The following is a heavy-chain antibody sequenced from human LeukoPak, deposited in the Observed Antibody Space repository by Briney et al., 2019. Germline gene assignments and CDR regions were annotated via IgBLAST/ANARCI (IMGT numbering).Heavy chain of an antibody. CDR2: ISGSGSGI. CDR3: ARIGGGNAFDI. CDR1: GFTFSDFY. D-gene: IGHD1-26*01. V-gene: IGHV3-11*01. J-gene: IGHJ3*02. Sequence: GGSLRLSCVASGFTFSDFYMIWIRQAPGRGLECVSYISGSGSGIYYTDSVKGRFTISRDNAKNSLFLQMNSLRAEDTAMYYCARIGGGNAFDIWGQGTMVTVSS.